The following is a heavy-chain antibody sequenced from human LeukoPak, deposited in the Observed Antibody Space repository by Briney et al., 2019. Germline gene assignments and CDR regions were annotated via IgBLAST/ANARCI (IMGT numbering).Heavy chain of an antibody. CDR2: ISSSSSNI. J-gene: IGHJ4*02. D-gene: IGHD1-1*01. CDR1: GFTFSRYA. CDR3: ARCTTGRTFGSLREIKRSREIDY. V-gene: IGHV3-21*01. Sequence: GGSLRLSCAASGFTFSRYAMSWVGKAPGKGLEWVSSISSSSSNIYYADSVKGRFTISRDNAKSSLYLQMNSLRVEDTAVYYCARCTTGRTFGSLREIKRSREIDYWGQGTLVTVSS.